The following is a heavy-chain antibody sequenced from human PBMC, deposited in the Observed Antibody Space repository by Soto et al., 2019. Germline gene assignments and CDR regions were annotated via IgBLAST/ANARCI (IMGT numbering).Heavy chain of an antibody. Sequence: QVQLQESGPGLVKPSQTLSLTCTVSGGSISSGGYYWSWIRQHPGKGLEWIGYIYYSGSTYYNPSLKSQVTISVDTSKNQYSLKLSSVTAADTAVYYCARDARLLSDLYYYYYYLDVWGKGTTVTVSS. V-gene: IGHV4-31*01. J-gene: IGHJ6*03. D-gene: IGHD2-15*01. CDR2: IYYSGST. CDR1: GGSISSGGYY. CDR3: ARDARLLSDLYYYYYYLDV.